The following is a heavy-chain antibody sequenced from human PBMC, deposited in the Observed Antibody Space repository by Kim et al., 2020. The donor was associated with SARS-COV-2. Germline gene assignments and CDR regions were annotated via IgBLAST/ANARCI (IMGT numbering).Heavy chain of an antibody. CDR1: GYTFTGYY. Sequence: ASVKVSCKASGYTFTGYYMHWVRQAPGQGLEWMGWINPNSGGTNYAQKFQGRVTMTRDTSISTAYMELSRLRSDDTAVYYCARVHWNYEGGYYYYYGMDVWGQGTTVTVSS. J-gene: IGHJ6*02. CDR2: INPNSGGT. V-gene: IGHV1-2*02. D-gene: IGHD1-7*01. CDR3: ARVHWNYEGGYYYYYGMDV.